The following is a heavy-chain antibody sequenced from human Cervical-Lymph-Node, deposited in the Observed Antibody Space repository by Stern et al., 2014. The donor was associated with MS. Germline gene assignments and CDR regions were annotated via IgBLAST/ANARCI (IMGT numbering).Heavy chain of an antibody. J-gene: IGHJ4*02. CDR1: GYSFTSYG. V-gene: IGHV1-18*01. D-gene: IGHD4-17*01. CDR2: ISTDNGNE. Sequence: QVQLVQSGAEVKRPGASVKVSCKASGYSFTSYGLSWVRQAPGQGLEWMGWISTDNGNENYAQRLQGSVTMTTDASTNTAYMELSGLTSDDTAVYYCARQGGDYGDSFYFDHWGQGTLVTVSS. CDR3: ARQGGDYGDSFYFDH.